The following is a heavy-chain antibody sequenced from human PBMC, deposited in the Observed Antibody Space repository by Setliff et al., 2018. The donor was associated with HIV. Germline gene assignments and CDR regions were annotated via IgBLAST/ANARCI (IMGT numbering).Heavy chain of an antibody. J-gene: IGHJ3*01. CDR2: IYYSGYYKA. D-gene: IGHD3-16*01. V-gene: IGHV4-30-4*01. CDR1: GASINNGDYY. CDR3: ARAISFDFPSGLKGTFDV. Sequence: PSETLSLTCSVSGASINNGDYYWSWIRQSPGEGLEWIGYIYYSGYYKAYYDSNPALKSRFSASVDTSRNQFSLELQSMTAADTAMYYCARAISFDFPSGLKGTFDVWGLGTMVTASS.